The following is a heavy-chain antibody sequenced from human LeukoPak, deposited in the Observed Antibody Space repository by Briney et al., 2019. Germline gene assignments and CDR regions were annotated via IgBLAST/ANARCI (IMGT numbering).Heavy chain of an antibody. V-gene: IGHV3-53*01. J-gene: IGHJ4*02. Sequence: GGSLRLSCAASGFTVNSNSMSWVRQAPGKGLEWVSVIYSGGSTYYADSVKGRFTISRDNSKNTLYLQMNRLRAEDTAVYYCAREQWLVRGGGYFDYWGQGTLVTVSS. D-gene: IGHD6-19*01. CDR2: IYSGGST. CDR3: AREQWLVRGGGYFDY. CDR1: GFTVNSNS.